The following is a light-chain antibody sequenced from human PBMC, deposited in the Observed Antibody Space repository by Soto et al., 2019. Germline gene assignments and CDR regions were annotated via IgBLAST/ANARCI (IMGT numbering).Light chain of an antibody. CDR2: ENN. Sequence: QSVLTQPPSVSAAPGQKVTISCSGSSSNIGNNYVSWYQHLPGTAPKLLIYENNHRPSGIPDRFSGSKSGTSATLGITGLQTGDEADYYCGTWDSSLSTYVFATGTKLTVL. V-gene: IGLV1-51*02. J-gene: IGLJ1*01. CDR1: SSNIGNNY. CDR3: GTWDSSLSTYV.